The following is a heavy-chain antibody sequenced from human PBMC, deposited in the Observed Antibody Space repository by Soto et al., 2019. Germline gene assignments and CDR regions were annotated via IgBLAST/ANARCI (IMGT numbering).Heavy chain of an antibody. Sequence: QITLKESGPTLVKPTQTLTLTCTFSGFSVSTSGVGVGWIRQPPGKALEWLALIYWDDDKRYSPSLKSRLTITKDTPKNQVVLTITNMDPVDTATYYCAYCDYVGNWFDPWGQGTLVTVSS. CDR1: GFSVSTSGVG. V-gene: IGHV2-5*02. CDR2: IYWDDDK. CDR3: AYCDYVGNWFDP. D-gene: IGHD4-17*01. J-gene: IGHJ5*02.